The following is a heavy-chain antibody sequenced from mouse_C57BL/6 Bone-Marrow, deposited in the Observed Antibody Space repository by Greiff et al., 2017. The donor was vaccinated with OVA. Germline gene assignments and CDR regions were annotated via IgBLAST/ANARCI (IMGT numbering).Heavy chain of an antibody. CDR2: INPRDGDT. CDR1: GYAFSSYW. J-gene: IGHJ2*01. Sequence: QVQLQQPGAELVKPGASVKLSCKASGYAFSSYWMYWVKQRPGQGLEWIGHINPRDGDTNYNEKFKGKATLTADKPSSPAMMQLSSLTSEDSAVYCGARAGSSSVDGFDYWGQGTTLTVSS. V-gene: IGHV1-80*01. CDR3: ARAGSSSVDGFDY. D-gene: IGHD1-1*01.